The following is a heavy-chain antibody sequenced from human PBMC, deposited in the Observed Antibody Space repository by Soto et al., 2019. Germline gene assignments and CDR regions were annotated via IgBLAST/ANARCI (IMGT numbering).Heavy chain of an antibody. J-gene: IGHJ6*03. CDR3: ARVMGGSYYDFWSGSAGSPQQYYYYMEV. CDR1: GGSISSSSYY. V-gene: IGHV4-39*01. CDR2: IYYSGST. D-gene: IGHD3-3*01. Sequence: SETLSLTCTVSGGSISSSSYYWGWIRQPPGKGLEWIGSIYYSGSTYYNPSLKSRVTISVDTSKNQFSLKLSSVTAADTAVYYCARVMGGSYYDFWSGSAGSPQQYYYYMEVWGKGTTVTVSS.